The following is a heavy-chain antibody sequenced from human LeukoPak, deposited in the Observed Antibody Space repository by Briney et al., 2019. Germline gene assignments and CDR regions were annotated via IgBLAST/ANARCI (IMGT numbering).Heavy chain of an antibody. V-gene: IGHV3-69-1*02. CDR1: GFTFSSYA. CDR3: TREDCDNVRCYGASDA. J-gene: IGHJ5*02. D-gene: IGHD2-2*01. CDR2: ISGGNHI. Sequence: GGSLRLSRGASGFTFSSYAMSWVRQAPGKGLEWVSSISGGNHIYYADSVKGRFTISRDNARNSLSLQMNALRAEDTAVYYCTREDCDNVRCYGASDAWGQGTLVTVSS.